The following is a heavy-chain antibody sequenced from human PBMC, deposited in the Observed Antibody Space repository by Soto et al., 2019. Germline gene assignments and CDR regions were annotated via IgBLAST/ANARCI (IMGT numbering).Heavy chain of an antibody. CDR2: ISGSGGST. D-gene: IGHD4-17*01. CDR3: AKAPQMDDYGVYDPYYYYYGMYF. CDR1: GFTFSSYA. V-gene: IGHV3-23*01. Sequence: EVQLLESGGGLVQPGGSLRLSCAASGFTFSSYAMSWVRQAPGKGLEWVSAISGSGGSTYYADSVKGRFTISSDNSKNYLELQMTTLSADDSSVYYCAKAPQMDDYGVYDPYYYYYGMYFLGQGTTVAV. J-gene: IGHJ6*02.